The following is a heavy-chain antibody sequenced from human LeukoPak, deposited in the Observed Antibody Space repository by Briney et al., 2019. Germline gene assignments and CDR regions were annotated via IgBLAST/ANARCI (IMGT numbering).Heavy chain of an antibody. V-gene: IGHV7-4-1*02. D-gene: IGHD3-22*01. CDR2: INTNTGNP. J-gene: IGHJ6*03. Sequence: ASVKVSCKASGYSFTTYAMNWVRQAPGQGLEWMGWINTNTGNPTYARGFTGRFVFSLDTSVSTAYLQISRLKAEDTAVYYCARGSIVVAGAYYYMDVWGKGTTVTVSS. CDR1: GYSFTTYA. CDR3: ARGSIVVAGAYYYMDV.